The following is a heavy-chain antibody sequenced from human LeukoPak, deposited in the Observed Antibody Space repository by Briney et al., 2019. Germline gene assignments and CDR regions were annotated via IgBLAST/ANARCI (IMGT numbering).Heavy chain of an antibody. CDR1: GYTLTSYD. Sequence: GASVKVSCKASGYTLTSYDINWVRQATGQGLEWMGWMNPNSGNTGYAQKFQGRVTMTRNTSISTAYMELSSLRSEDTAVYYCARFYSNYESYYYYGMDVWGQGTTVTVSS. J-gene: IGHJ6*02. D-gene: IGHD4-11*01. CDR3: ARFYSNYESYYYYGMDV. V-gene: IGHV1-8*01. CDR2: MNPNSGNT.